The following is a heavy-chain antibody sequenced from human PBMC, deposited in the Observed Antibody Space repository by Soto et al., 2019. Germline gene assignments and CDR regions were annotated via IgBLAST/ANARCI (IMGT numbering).Heavy chain of an antibody. CDR3: ARELGDTMIAGLGFDY. Sequence: QVQLQESGPGLVKPSQTLSLTCTVSGGSISSGGYYWSWIRQHPGKVLEWIGFIYYSGSTYYNPYLKSRVTISVDTSKNQFSLKLSSVTAADTAVYYCARELGDTMIAGLGFDYWGQGTLVTVSS. CDR2: IYYSGST. J-gene: IGHJ4*02. D-gene: IGHD3-22*01. V-gene: IGHV4-31*03. CDR1: GGSISSGGYY.